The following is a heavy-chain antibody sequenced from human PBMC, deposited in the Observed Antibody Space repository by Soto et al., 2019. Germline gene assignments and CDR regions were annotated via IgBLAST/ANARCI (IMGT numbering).Heavy chain of an antibody. Sequence: PGGSLRLSCAASGFTFSSYWMSWVRQAPGKGLEWVANIKQDGSEKYYVDSVKGRFTISRDNAKNSLYLQMNSLRAEDTAVYYCARDSPIGVLRFLEWLNYYYMDVWGKGTTVTVS. CDR2: IKQDGSEK. D-gene: IGHD3-3*01. CDR3: ARDSPIGVLRFLEWLNYYYMDV. V-gene: IGHV3-7*01. J-gene: IGHJ6*03. CDR1: GFTFSSYW.